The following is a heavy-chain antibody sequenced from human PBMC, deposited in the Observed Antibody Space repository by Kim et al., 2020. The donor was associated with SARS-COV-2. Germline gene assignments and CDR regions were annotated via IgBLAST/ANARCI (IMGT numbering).Heavy chain of an antibody. CDR1: GGSISNSFNY. V-gene: IGHV4-39*01. J-gene: IGHJ4*02. CDR3: ARLPHDSSGYVDC. Sequence: SETLSLSCTVSGGSISNSFNYWGWIRQRPGKGLEWIGSVYHSGSTYDSPPLKSRVTVSVDTSKNQFSLKVTSVTAADTAVYFCARLPHDSSGYVDCWGQGILVTVSS. D-gene: IGHD3-22*01. CDR2: VYHSGST.